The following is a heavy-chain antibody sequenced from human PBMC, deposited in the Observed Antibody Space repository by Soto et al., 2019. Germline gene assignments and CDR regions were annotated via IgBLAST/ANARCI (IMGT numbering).Heavy chain of an antibody. CDR3: ARGGSDRRWGAMYKWFHP. CDR1: GGSFSGYY. CDR2: INHSGST. V-gene: IGHV4-34*01. D-gene: IGHD3-16*01. Sequence: SETLSLTCAVYGGSFSGYYWSWIRQPPGKGLEWIGEINHSGSTNYNPSLKSRVTISVDTSKNQFSLKLSSVTAADTAVYYCARGGSDRRWGAMYKWFHPWGQGTLVTLSS. J-gene: IGHJ5*02.